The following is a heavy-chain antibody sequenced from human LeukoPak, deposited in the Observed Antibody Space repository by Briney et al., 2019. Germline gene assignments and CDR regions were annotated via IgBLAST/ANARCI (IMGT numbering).Heavy chain of an antibody. V-gene: IGHV4-4*07. CDR3: ARDRRGTDYYYYMDV. D-gene: IGHD3-16*01. CDR1: DGFISTYY. CDR2: FYTSGSI. Sequence: SETLSLTCTVSDGFISTYYWSWIRQPAGKGLEWIRRFYTSGSINYNPSLKSRVTMSVDTSKTQFSLKLSSVTAADTAVYYCARDRRGTDYYYYMDVWGKGTTVTVSS. J-gene: IGHJ6*03.